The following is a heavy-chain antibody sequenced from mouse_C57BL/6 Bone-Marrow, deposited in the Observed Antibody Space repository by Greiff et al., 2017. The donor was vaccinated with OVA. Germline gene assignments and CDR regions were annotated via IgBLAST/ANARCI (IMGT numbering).Heavy chain of an antibody. CDR2: IDPEDGDT. J-gene: IGHJ2*01. D-gene: IGHD2-3*01. CDR1: GFNIKDYY. Sequence: VQLQQSGAELVRPGASVKLSCTASGFNIKDYYMHWVKQRPEQGLEWIGRIDPEDGDTEYAPKFQGKATMTADTSSNTAYLQLSSLTSEDTAVYYCTLYDGPYYFDYWGQGTTLTVSS. V-gene: IGHV14-1*01. CDR3: TLYDGPYYFDY.